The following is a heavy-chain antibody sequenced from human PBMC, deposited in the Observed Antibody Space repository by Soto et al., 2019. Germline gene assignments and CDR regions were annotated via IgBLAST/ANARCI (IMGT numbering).Heavy chain of an antibody. Sequence: EVQLVESGGGLVQPGGFLRLSCVVSGLTFRSYWISWVRQAPGKGLEWVANINQDGSERYYVDSVKGRFTIPRDNAKNQLYLQMASLRAEDTAVYYCARPARECSSPDCANWGQGTLVTVSS. CDR2: INQDGSER. CDR1: GLTFRSYW. D-gene: IGHD2-2*01. CDR3: ARPARECSSPDCAN. V-gene: IGHV3-7*01. J-gene: IGHJ4*02.